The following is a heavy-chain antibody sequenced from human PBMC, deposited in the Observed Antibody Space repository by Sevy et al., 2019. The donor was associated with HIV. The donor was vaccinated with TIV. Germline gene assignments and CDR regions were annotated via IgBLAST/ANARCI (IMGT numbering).Heavy chain of an antibody. CDR1: GYTFTSYY. J-gene: IGHJ4*02. CDR3: ARRGSYPYYFDY. CDR2: INPSGGST. V-gene: IGHV1-46*01. D-gene: IGHD1-26*01. Sequence: ASVKVSCKASGYTFTSYYMHWVRQAPGQGLEWMGIINPSGGSTSYAQKFQGRVTMTTDTSTSTVYMELSSLRSDDTAVYYCARRGSYPYYFDYWGQGTLVTVSS.